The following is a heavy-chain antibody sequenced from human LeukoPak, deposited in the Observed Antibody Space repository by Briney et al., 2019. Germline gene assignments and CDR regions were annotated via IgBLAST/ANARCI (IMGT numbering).Heavy chain of an antibody. CDR3: ARAQTPAAAGREGYFDY. CDR1: GGSFSGYY. J-gene: IGHJ4*02. CDR2: INHSGST. V-gene: IGHV4-34*01. D-gene: IGHD6-13*01. Sequence: SETLPLTCAVYGGSFSGYYWSWIRQPPGKGLEWIGEINHSGSTNYNPSLKSRVTISVDTSKNQFSLKLSSVTAADTAVYYCARAQTPAAAGREGYFDYWGQGTLVTVSS.